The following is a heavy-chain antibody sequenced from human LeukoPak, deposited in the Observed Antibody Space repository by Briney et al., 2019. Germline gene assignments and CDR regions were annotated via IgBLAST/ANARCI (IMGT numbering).Heavy chain of an antibody. Sequence: SETLSLTCTVSGGSISSSSYYWGWIRQPPGKGLEWIGSSYYSGSTYYNPSLKSRVTISVDTSKNQFSLKLSPVTAADTAVYYCARAYYYYYMDVWGKGTTVTVSS. J-gene: IGHJ6*03. CDR1: GGSISSSSYY. CDR3: ARAYYYYYMDV. V-gene: IGHV4-39*07. CDR2: SYYSGST.